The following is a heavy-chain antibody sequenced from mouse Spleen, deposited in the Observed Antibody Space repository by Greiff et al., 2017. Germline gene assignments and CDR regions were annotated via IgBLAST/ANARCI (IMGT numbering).Heavy chain of an antibody. V-gene: IGHV1-80*01. CDR1: GYAFSSYW. Sequence: VKLQQSGAELVRPGSSVKISCKASGYAFSSYWMNWVKQRPGQGLEWIGQIYPGDGDTNYNGKFKGKATLTADKSSSTAYMQLSSLTSEDSAVYFCAREYGNSFAYWGQGTLVTVSA. J-gene: IGHJ3*01. CDR3: AREYGNSFAY. D-gene: IGHD2-10*02. CDR2: IYPGDGDT.